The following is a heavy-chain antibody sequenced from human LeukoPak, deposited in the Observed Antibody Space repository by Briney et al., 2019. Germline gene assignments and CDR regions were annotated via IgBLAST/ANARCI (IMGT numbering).Heavy chain of an antibody. J-gene: IGHJ5*02. CDR2: IYSGGST. V-gene: IGHV3-NL1*01. Sequence: HPGGSLRLSCAASGFTFSSYGMHWVRQAPGKGLEWVSIIYSGGSTYYADSVKGRFTISRDNSNNTLYLQMNSLRVEDTAVYYCAKEGVYGNRFDPWGQGTLVTVSS. D-gene: IGHD6-6*01. CDR3: AKEGVYGNRFDP. CDR1: GFTFSSYG.